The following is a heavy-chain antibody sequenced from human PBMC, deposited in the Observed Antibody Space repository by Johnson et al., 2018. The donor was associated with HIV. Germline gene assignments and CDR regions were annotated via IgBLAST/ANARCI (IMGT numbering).Heavy chain of an antibody. CDR1: GFTFSSYD. J-gene: IGHJ3*02. CDR3: ARERGYFGNPAFDI. CDR2: IGTAGDT. V-gene: IGHV3-13*01. Sequence: VLLVESGGGVVQPGRSLRLSCAASGFTFSSYDMHWVRQATGKGLEWVSAIGTAGDTYYPGSVKGRFTISRDNSKNTLYLQMNSLRTEDTAMYYCARERGYFGNPAFDIWGQGTMVTVS. D-gene: IGHD4-23*01.